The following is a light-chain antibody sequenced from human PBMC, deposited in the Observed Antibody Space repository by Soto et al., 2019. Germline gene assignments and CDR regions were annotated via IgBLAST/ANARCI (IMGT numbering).Light chain of an antibody. CDR1: QSVNSY. CDR2: DAS. V-gene: IGKV3-11*01. Sequence: EILLTQSPATLSLSPGERATLSCRASQSVNSYLAWYQQKPGQAPRLLIYDASNRATGIPARFSGSGSGTDFTLTISSLEPEDFAVYYCQQRSNWPITFGQGTRLEIK. J-gene: IGKJ5*01. CDR3: QQRSNWPIT.